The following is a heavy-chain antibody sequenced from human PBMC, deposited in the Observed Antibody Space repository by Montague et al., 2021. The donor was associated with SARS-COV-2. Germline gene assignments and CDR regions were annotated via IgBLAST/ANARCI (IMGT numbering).Heavy chain of an antibody. D-gene: IGHD4-23*01. Sequence: SLRLSCAASGFTFSNYWMTWVRQAPGKGLEWVANIKQDESEKYYVDSVEGRFAISRDNAKNSLYLQMNSLRVEDTAVYHCTRGPRGNNGGKSDYWGQGTLVTVSS. J-gene: IGHJ4*02. CDR3: TRGPRGNNGGKSDY. CDR2: IKQDESEK. CDR1: GFTFSNYW. V-gene: IGHV3-7*01.